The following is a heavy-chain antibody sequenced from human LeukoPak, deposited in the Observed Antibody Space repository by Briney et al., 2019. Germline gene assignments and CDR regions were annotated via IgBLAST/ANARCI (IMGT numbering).Heavy chain of an antibody. V-gene: IGHV3-48*04. CDR2: VGISSGNT. Sequence: GGSLRLSCTASGFPFSDYSMNWVRQAPGKGLEWISYVGISSGNTKYADSVKGRFTISADNARNSLYLQMNSLRVEDTAVYYCARDHNYAFDNWGQGTLVSVSS. D-gene: IGHD1-1*01. J-gene: IGHJ4*02. CDR1: GFPFSDYS. CDR3: ARDHNYAFDN.